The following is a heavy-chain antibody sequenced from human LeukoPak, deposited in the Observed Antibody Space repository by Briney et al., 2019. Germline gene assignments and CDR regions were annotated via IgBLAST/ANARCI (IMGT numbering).Heavy chain of an antibody. CDR2: ISSSSTYI. D-gene: IGHD3-3*01. J-gene: IGHJ6*02. V-gene: IGHV3-21*01. CDR3: ARPHPRTVFGVFSYYYGMDV. Sequence: GGSLRLSCAASGFTFRSYSMNWVRQAPGKGLEWVSSISSSSTYIYYADSVKGRFIISGDNAKNSLYLQMNSLRAEDTAVYYCARPHPRTVFGVFSYYYGMDVWGQGTTVTVSS. CDR1: GFTFRSYS.